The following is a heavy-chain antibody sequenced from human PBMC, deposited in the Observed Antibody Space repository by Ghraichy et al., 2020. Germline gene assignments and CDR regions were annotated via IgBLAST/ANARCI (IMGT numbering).Heavy chain of an antibody. D-gene: IGHD5-12*01. V-gene: IGHV4-39*01. CDR1: GGSISSSSYY. CDR2: IYYSGTT. J-gene: IGHJ4*02. CDR3: ASQGGYSGSESYY. Sequence: SETLSLTCTVSGGSISSSSYYWGWIRQPPGKGLQWIGSIYYSGTTFYNPSLKSRVTISVDTSKNQFSLKLSSVTAADTAVYYCASQGGYSGSESYYWGQGTLVTVSS.